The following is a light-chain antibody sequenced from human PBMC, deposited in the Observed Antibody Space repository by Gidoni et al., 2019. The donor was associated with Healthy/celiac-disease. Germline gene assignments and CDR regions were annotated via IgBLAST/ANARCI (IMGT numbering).Light chain of an antibody. CDR2: RNN. V-gene: IGLV1-47*01. CDR1: SSNIGSNY. Sequence: QSVLTQPPSASGTPGQRGTISCSGSSSNIGSNYVYWYQQLPGTATKLLIYRNNQRPSGFPGRFSGSKSGTSASLAIIGLRSEDEADYYCAAWDDSLSGLYVVFGGGTKLTVL. J-gene: IGLJ2*01. CDR3: AAWDDSLSGLYVV.